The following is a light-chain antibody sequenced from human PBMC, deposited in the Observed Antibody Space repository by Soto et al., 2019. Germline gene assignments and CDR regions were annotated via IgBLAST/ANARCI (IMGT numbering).Light chain of an antibody. CDR1: QVIGIY. J-gene: IGKJ4*02. V-gene: IGKV1-9*01. CDR3: QQLVSYPQ. CDR2: AAS. Sequence: DIPLTQSPSFLSASVGDSVTITCRASQVIGIYLAWYQQRPGKAPKLLISAASTLQSGVPSRFSGSGSGTEFTLTISSLQPEDFATYYCQQLVSYPQFGGGTKVDI.